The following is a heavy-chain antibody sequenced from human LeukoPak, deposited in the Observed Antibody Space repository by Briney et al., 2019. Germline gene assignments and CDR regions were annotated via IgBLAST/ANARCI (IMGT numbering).Heavy chain of an antibody. V-gene: IGHV1-69*06. Sequence: SVKVSCKASGGTFSSYAISWVRQAPGQGLEWMGGIIPIFGTANYAQKFQGRVTITADKSTSTAYMELSSLRAEDTAVYYCARLHVDIVATDAFDIWGQGTMVTVSS. CDR2: IIPIFGTA. D-gene: IGHD5-12*01. CDR3: ARLHVDIVATDAFDI. CDR1: GGTFSSYA. J-gene: IGHJ3*02.